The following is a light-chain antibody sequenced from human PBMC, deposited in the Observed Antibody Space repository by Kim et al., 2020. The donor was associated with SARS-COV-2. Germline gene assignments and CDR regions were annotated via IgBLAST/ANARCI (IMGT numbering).Light chain of an antibody. V-gene: IGKV1-39*01. Sequence: SVGDRVTITCRASQSISSYLNWYQQKPGKAPKLLIYAAASLQSGVPSRFSGSGSGTDFTLTISSLQPEDFATYYCQQSYSTPWTFGQGTKVDIK. CDR1: QSISSY. CDR3: QQSYSTPWT. J-gene: IGKJ1*01. CDR2: AAA.